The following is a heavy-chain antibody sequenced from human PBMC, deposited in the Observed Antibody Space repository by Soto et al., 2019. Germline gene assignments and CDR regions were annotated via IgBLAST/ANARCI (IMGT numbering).Heavy chain of an antibody. CDR3: AKDHPMMAVVKVFDQ. Sequence: GGSLRLSCSGSGFTFGDSYMSWIRQAPGKGLEWLSYISPGSRYPAYADSVKGRFTISRDNSKKTLYLQMNSLRAEDTATYYCAKDHPMMAVVKVFDQWGEGTRVTVSS. V-gene: IGHV3-11*05. J-gene: IGHJ4*02. D-gene: IGHD3-22*01. CDR1: GFTFGDSY. CDR2: ISPGSRYP.